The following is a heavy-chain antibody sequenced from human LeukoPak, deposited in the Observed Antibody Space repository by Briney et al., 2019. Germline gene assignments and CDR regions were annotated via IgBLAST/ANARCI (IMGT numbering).Heavy chain of an antibody. J-gene: IGHJ5*02. CDR1: GGSISSYY. D-gene: IGHD3-10*01. CDR2: IYASGGT. Sequence: SETLSLTCTVSGGSISSYYWSWIRQPAGKGLEWIGRIYASGGTNYNPSLKSRVTMSVDTSKNQFSLKLSSVTAADTAEYYCARDLHGSGTWDWFDPWGQGTLVTVSS. V-gene: IGHV4-4*07. CDR3: ARDLHGSGTWDWFDP.